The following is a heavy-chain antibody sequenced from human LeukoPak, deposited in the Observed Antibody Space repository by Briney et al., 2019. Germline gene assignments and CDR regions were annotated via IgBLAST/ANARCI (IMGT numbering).Heavy chain of an antibody. D-gene: IGHD1-26*01. CDR3: ARDRGRNGLDY. CDR2: IRYDGSEK. J-gene: IGHJ4*02. CDR1: GFTFNNYW. Sequence: GGSLRLSCEASGFTFNNYWMSWVRQAPGKGLEWVANIRYDGSEKYYVDSVKGRFTISRDNARNSLYLQMNSLRAEDTAVYYCARDRGRNGLDYWGQGTLVTVSS. V-gene: IGHV3-7*03.